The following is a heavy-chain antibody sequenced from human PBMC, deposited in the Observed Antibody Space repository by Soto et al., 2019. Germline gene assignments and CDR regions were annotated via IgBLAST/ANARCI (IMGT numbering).Heavy chain of an antibody. V-gene: IGHV3-7*01. J-gene: IGHJ5*02. CDR2: INPDGSHK. Sequence: GGSLRLSCAASGFIFSNYWMSWVRQAPGKGLEWVANINPDGSHKYYLDSVKGRLTISRDNAKNSVYLQMNSLRGDDTAVYSGAREDQGGPATRPGFLDPWGQGILVTVSS. D-gene: IGHD6-6*01. CDR3: AREDQGGPATRPGFLDP. CDR1: GFIFSNYW.